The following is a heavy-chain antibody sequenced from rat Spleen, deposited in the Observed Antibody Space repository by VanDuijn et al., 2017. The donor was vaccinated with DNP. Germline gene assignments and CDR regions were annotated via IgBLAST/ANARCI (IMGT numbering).Heavy chain of an antibody. CDR1: GFTFSNYD. V-gene: IGHV5-25*01. D-gene: IGHD1-12*03. CDR2: ISTSGSRT. CDR3: ARQGLVIMGAMDA. Sequence: EVQLVESGGGLVQPGRSLKLSCAASGFTFSNYDMAWVRQAPTKGLEWVASISTSGSRTYYPDSVKGRFTISRDNAKSTLYLQMDSLRSEDTATYYCARQGLVIMGAMDAWGQGTSVTVSS. J-gene: IGHJ4*01.